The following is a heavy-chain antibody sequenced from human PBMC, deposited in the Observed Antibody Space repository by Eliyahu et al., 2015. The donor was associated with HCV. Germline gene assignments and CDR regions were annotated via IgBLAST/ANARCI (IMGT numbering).Heavy chain of an antibody. D-gene: IGHD2-2*02. V-gene: IGHV3-30*02. CDR2: IRSDGNDE. Sequence: QVHLVESGGGVVQPGGSLRLSCAASGFTFXTYGMHWVRQAPGKGLGWVSFIRSDGNDEYYADSVRGRFTISRDSSKNTLYLQMNSLRDDDTAVYYCAKDTCSSTSCYMEGWGQGTLVTVSS. CDR3: AKDTCSSTSCYMEG. J-gene: IGHJ4*02. CDR1: GFTFXTYG.